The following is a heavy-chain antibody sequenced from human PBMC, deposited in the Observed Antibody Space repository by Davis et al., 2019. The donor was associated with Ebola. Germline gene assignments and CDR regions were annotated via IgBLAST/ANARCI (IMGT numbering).Heavy chain of an antibody. D-gene: IGHD6-13*01. CDR1: GFTFRNYA. CDR3: SSWVSSHFDF. J-gene: IGHJ4*02. CDR2: NDGPTTNT. V-gene: IGHV3-23*05. Sequence: PGGSLRLSCAASGFTFRNYAMMWVRQAPGKGLEWVSTNDGPTTNTHYGDSVKGRFTISRDNTRNTLFLQMDSLRPEDTAMYYCSSWVSSHFDFWGRGTLVTVSS.